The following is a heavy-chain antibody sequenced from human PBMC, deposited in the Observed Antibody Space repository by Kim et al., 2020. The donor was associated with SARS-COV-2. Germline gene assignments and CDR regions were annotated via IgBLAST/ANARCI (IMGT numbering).Heavy chain of an antibody. CDR1: GFTFSSYA. Sequence: GGSLRLSCAASGFTFSSYAMHWVRQAPGKGLEWVAVIWYDGSNKYYADSVKGRFTISRDNSKNTLYLQMNSLRAEDTAVYYCAKGKAPLYSSSWYHWGQGTLVTVSS. J-gene: IGHJ4*02. CDR3: AKGKAPLYSSSWYH. CDR2: IWYDGSNK. V-gene: IGHV3-33*06. D-gene: IGHD6-13*01.